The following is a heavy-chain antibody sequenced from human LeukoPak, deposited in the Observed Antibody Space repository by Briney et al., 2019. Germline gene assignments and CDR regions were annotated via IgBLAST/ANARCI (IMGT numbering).Heavy chain of an antibody. CDR2: IIPIFGTA. D-gene: IGHD6-6*01. J-gene: IGHJ6*03. V-gene: IGHV1-69*05. CDR3: ARGPTRIAARYYYYYMDV. Sequence: SVKVSCKASGGTFSSYAISWVRQAPGQGLEWMGGIIPIFGTANYAQKFQGRVTITTDESTSTAYMVLSSLRSEDTAVYYCARGPTRIAARYYYYYMDVWGKGTTVTVSS. CDR1: GGTFSSYA.